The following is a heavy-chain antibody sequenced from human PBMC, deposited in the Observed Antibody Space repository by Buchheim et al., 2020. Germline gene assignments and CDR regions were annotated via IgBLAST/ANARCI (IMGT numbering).Heavy chain of an antibody. CDR1: GGSISSGGYY. V-gene: IGHV4-31*03. Sequence: QVQLQESGPGLVKPSQTLSLTCTVSGGSISSGGYYWSWIRQHPGKGLEWIGYIYYSGSTYYNPSLKSRVTISVDTSKNQLSLKLSSVTAADTAVYYCARGSYYDSSGYYRGAYYFDYWGQGTL. CDR2: IYYSGST. CDR3: ARGSYYDSSGYYRGAYYFDY. J-gene: IGHJ4*02. D-gene: IGHD3-22*01.